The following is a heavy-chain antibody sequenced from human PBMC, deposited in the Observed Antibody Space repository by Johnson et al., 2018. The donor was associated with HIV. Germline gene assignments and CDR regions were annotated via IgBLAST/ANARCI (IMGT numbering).Heavy chain of an antibody. CDR2: ISYDGSNK. Sequence: QVLLVESGGGVVQPGRSLRLSCAASGFTFSSYAMHWVRQAPGKGLEWVAVISYDGSNKYYADSVKGRFTIPRDNSKNTLYLQMNSLRAEDTAVYYCARPSEDYSSSSGDAFDIWGQGTMVTVSS. CDR1: GFTFSSYA. V-gene: IGHV3-30*04. CDR3: ARPSEDYSSSSGDAFDI. D-gene: IGHD6-6*01. J-gene: IGHJ3*02.